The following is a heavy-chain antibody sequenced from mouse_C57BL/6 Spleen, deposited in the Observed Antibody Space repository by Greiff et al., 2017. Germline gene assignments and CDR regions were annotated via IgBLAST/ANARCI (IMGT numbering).Heavy chain of an antibody. CDR1: GFNIKDDY. D-gene: IGHD3-2*02. Sequence: EVKLQQSGAELVRPGASVKLSCTASGFNIKDDYMHWVKQRPEQGLEWIGWIDPENGDTEYASKFQGKATITADTSSNTAYLQLSSLTSEDTAVYYCTTGSSGGYAMDYWGQGTSVTVSS. CDR3: TTGSSGGYAMDY. CDR2: IDPENGDT. V-gene: IGHV14-4*01. J-gene: IGHJ4*01.